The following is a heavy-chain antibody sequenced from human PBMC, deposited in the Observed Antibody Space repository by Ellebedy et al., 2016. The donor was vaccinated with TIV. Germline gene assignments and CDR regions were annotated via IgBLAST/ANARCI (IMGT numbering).Heavy chain of an antibody. V-gene: IGHV3-48*04. CDR3: ASSGNYYYRVFDY. D-gene: IGHD3-10*01. Sequence: PGGSLRLSCAASGFTFSSQNMNRVRQAPGKGLEWVSYISSSSSTIYYADFVKGRFTISRDNAKTSLYLQINSLRAEDTAVYYCASSGNYYYRVFDYWGQGALVTVSS. CDR1: GFTFSSQN. CDR2: ISSSSSTI. J-gene: IGHJ4*02.